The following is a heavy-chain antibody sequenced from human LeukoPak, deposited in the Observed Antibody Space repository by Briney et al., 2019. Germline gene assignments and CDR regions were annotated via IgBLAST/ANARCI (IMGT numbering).Heavy chain of an antibody. CDR3: ARNSEPLWLSSDRYYMDV. Sequence: ASVKVSCKASGYTFTSYYMHWVRQAPGQGLEWMRIINPSGGSTSYAQKFQGRVTMTRDMSTSTVYMGLSSLRSEDTAVYYCARNSEPLWLSSDRYYMDVWGKGTTVTVSS. CDR1: GYTFTSYY. D-gene: IGHD1-14*01. V-gene: IGHV1-46*01. CDR2: INPSGGST. J-gene: IGHJ6*03.